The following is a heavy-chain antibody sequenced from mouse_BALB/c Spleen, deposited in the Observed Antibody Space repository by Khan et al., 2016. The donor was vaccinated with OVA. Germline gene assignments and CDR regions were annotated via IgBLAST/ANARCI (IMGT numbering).Heavy chain of an antibody. CDR3: ARSTYRYSFVY. V-gene: IGHV3-8*02. CDR1: GDSITTGY. J-gene: IGHJ3*01. Sequence: EVKLLESGPSLVKPSQTLSLTCSVTGDSITTGYWNWIRKFPGNKLEYMGYIIYTGYTYYNTSHKSRISITRHTSTNQNYLQLNSVTEEDTATYYCARSTYRYSFVYWGQGTLVTVSA. CDR2: IIYTGYT. D-gene: IGHD2-14*01.